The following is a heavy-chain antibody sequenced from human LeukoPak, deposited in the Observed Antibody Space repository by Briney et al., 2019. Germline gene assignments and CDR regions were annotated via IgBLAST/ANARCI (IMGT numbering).Heavy chain of an antibody. V-gene: IGHV3-23*01. CDR3: ARDSRIGPLYYFDY. CDR2: VGDNGGST. Sequence: GGSLRLSCAASGFPFSSYAMTWVRQAPGKGLEWVSSVGDNGGSTFYADSVKGRFTISRYNSKNTLYLQMNSLRAEDTGVYYCARDSRIGPLYYFDYWGQGTLVTVSS. J-gene: IGHJ4*02. CDR1: GFPFSSYA. D-gene: IGHD1-14*01.